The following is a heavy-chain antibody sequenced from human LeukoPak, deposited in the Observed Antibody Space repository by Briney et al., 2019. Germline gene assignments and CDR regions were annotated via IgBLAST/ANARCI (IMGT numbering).Heavy chain of an antibody. CDR2: ISYDGSNK. V-gene: IGHV3-30*03. J-gene: IGHJ4*02. CDR1: GFTFSSYG. D-gene: IGHD3-3*01. Sequence: GRSLRLSCAASGFTFSSYGMHWVRQAPGKGLEWVAVISYDGSNKYYADSVKGRFTISRGNAKNSLYLQMNSLRAEDMALYYCARERYDFWSGQFDYWGQGTLVTVSS. CDR3: ARERYDFWSGQFDY.